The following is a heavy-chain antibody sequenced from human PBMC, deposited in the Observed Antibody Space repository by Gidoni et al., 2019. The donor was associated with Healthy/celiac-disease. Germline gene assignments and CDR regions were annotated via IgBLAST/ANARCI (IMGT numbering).Heavy chain of an antibody. D-gene: IGHD3-10*01. CDR3: ASAAGSSLTSLGMDV. CDR2: IIPIFGTA. V-gene: IGHV1-69*01. J-gene: IGHJ6*02. CDR1: GGHFRSYA. Sequence: QVQLVQSGAEVKKPGSSVKVSCKASGGHFRSYAISWVRQAPGQGLEWMGGIIPIFGTANYAQKFQGRGTITADESTSTAYMELSSLRSDDTAVYYCASAAGSSLTSLGMDVWGQGTTVTVSS.